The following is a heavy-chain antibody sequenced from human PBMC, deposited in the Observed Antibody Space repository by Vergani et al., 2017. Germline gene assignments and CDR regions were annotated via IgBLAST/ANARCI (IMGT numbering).Heavy chain of an antibody. Sequence: QVKLQESGPGLLKPSQTLSLTCTVSGESIRSGSHYWSWIRQPAGKGPDWIGHIHTGGSTDLNPSFKSRVSISVDTSKSQFSLKLNSGTVADTAVYYCARSRPYCTSGSCPALWGQGTLVTVSS. CDR2: IHTGGST. CDR1: GESIRSGSHY. D-gene: IGHD2-15*01. J-gene: IGHJ4*02. V-gene: IGHV4-61*02. CDR3: ARSRPYCTSGSCPAL.